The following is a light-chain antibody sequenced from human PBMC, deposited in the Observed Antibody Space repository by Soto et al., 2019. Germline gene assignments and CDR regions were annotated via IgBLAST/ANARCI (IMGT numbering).Light chain of an antibody. CDR3: QQSYTTPFT. J-gene: IGKJ4*01. CDR1: QSIDTY. Sequence: DIQMTQSPPSLSASEGDRVTMTCRASQSIDTYLNWYQQKPGKAPQLLIYGASLLQRGVPTRFSGRGSGTDFSLTISSLQPEDFATYFCQQSYTTPFTFCGGTQVEIK. CDR2: GAS. V-gene: IGKV1-39*01.